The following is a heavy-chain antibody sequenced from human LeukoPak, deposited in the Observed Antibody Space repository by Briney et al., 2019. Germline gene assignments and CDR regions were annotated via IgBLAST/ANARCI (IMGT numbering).Heavy chain of an antibody. V-gene: IGHV5-51*01. CDR1: GYSFTSYW. J-gene: IGHJ6*03. D-gene: IGHD2-2*01. CDR2: IYPGDSDT. Sequence: GESLKISCKGSGYSFTSYWIVCVRQMPRKGLEWMGFIYPGDSDTRYSPYFQGQVTISADKYNSTAYLQWSSLKASDTAVYYCARQLSSYMDVWGKGTTVTISS. CDR3: ARQLSSYMDV.